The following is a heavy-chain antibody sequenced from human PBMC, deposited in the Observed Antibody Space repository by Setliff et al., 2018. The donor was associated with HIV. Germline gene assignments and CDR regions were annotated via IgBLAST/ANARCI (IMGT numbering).Heavy chain of an antibody. CDR1: GLIFSSYE. CDR3: AAVPWGHSSLIIDH. D-gene: IGHD3-16*01. CDR2: IGGHGSII. J-gene: IGHJ4*02. V-gene: IGHV3-48*03. Sequence: PGGSLRLSCAAFGLIFSSYEMNWVRQAPGKGLEWISFIGGHGSIIHYADSVKGRFTISRDNAKNSVYLQMHSLRVEDTAVYYCAAVPWGHSSLIIDHWGQGTPVTVSS.